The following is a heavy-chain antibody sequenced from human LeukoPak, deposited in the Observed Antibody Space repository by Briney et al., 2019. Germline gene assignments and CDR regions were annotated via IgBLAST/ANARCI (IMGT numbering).Heavy chain of an antibody. V-gene: IGHV4-59*01. CDR1: GGSISSYY. CDR2: IYYSGST. Sequence: PSETLSLTCTVSGGSISSYYWSWIRQPPGKGLEWIGYIYYSGSTNYNPSLKSRVTISVDTSKNQFSLKLSSVTAADTAVYYCARDGRYYYDSSGYLGNYYYYMDVWGKGTTVTISS. CDR3: ARDGRYYYDSSGYLGNYYYYMDV. J-gene: IGHJ6*03. D-gene: IGHD3-22*01.